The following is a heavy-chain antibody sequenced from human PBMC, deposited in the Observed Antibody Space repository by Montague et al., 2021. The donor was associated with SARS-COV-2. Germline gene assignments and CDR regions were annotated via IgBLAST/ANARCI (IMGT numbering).Heavy chain of an antibody. CDR1: GGSINSGGYC. CDR2: IYYSGST. V-gene: IGHV4-31*03. CDR3: ARVHFVSSGWYPDAFDI. J-gene: IGHJ3*02. Sequence: TPSLTCTVSGGSINSGGYCWSWIRQHPGKGLEWIGYIYYSGSTYYNPSLKSRLTISVDTSKYQFSLKLSSVTAADTAVYYCARVHFVSSGWYPDAFDIWGQGTMVTVSS. D-gene: IGHD6-19*01.